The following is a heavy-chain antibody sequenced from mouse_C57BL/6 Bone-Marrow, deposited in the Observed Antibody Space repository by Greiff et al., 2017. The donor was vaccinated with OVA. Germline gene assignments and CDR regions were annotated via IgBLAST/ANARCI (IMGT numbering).Heavy chain of an antibody. J-gene: IGHJ3*01. V-gene: IGHV1-85*01. CDR1: GHTFTSYD. Sequence: VQLQQSGPELVKPGASVKLSCKASGHTFTSYDINWVKQRPGQGLEWIGLIYPRDGSTKYNEKFKGKATLTVDTSSSTAYMELHSLTSEDSAVYFCARGSNWDVAYWGQGTLVTVSA. CDR3: ARGSNWDVAY. D-gene: IGHD4-1*01. CDR2: IYPRDGST.